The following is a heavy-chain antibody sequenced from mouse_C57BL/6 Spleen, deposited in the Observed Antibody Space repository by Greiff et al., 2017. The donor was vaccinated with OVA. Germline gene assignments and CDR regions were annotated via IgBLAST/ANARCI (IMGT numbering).Heavy chain of an antibody. CDR2: IYPGDGDT. D-gene: IGHD1-1*01. CDR1: GYAFSSSW. CDR3: ARGAYSTAVVAKGYAMDY. Sequence: VQLQQSGPELVKPGASVKISCKASGYAFSSSWMNWVKQRPGKGLEWIGRIYPGDGDTNYNGKFKGKATLTADKSSSTAYMQLSSLTSEGTAVYFCARGAYSTAVVAKGYAMDYWGQGTSVTVSS. J-gene: IGHJ4*01. V-gene: IGHV1-82*01.